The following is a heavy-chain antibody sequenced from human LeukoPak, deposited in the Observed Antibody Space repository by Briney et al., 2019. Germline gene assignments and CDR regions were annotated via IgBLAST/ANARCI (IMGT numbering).Heavy chain of an antibody. CDR1: GYSFTSNY. V-gene: IGHV1-46*01. CDR2: IYPRDGST. Sequence: ASVKVSCKASGYSFTSNYIHWVRQAPGQGLEWMGMIYPRDGSTSYAQKFQGRVTVTWDTSTSTVHMGLSGLRSEDTAVYYCAAAQLLWFGDTSWFDPWGQGTLVTVSS. CDR3: AAAQLLWFGDTSWFDP. D-gene: IGHD3-10*01. J-gene: IGHJ5*02.